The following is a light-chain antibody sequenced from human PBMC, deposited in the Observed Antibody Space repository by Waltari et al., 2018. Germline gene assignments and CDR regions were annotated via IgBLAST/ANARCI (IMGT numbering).Light chain of an antibody. Sequence: EIVMTQSPATLSVSPGDRATISCRASKIVTTNLPWYQHKPGQAPRLLIDDASTRATGIPPRFSGSGSGTEFTLTISSLQPEDFAVYYCQQYKNWPPLTFGGGTKVEIK. V-gene: IGKV3-15*01. CDR1: KIVTTN. CDR2: DAS. J-gene: IGKJ4*01. CDR3: QQYKNWPPLT.